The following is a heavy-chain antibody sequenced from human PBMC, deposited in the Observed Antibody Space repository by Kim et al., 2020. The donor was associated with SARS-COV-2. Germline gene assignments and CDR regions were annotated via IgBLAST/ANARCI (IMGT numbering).Heavy chain of an antibody. J-gene: IGHJ6*02. V-gene: IGHV1-2*06. CDR3: ARVARAAAGTGGYYYGMDV. CDR1: GYTFTGYY. Sequence: ASVKVSCKASGYTFTGYYMHWVRQAPGQGLEWMGRINPNSGGTNYAQKFQGRVTMTRDTSISTAYMELSRLRSDDTAVYYCARVARAAAGTGGYYYGMDVWGQGTTVTVSS. CDR2: INPNSGGT. D-gene: IGHD6-13*01.